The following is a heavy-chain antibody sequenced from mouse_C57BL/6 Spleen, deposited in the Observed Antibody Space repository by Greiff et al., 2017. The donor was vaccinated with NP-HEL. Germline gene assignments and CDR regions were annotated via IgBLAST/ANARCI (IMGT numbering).Heavy chain of an antibody. CDR3: AREGLGRGYAMDY. D-gene: IGHD4-1*01. J-gene: IGHJ4*01. V-gene: IGHV3-6*01. CDR1: GYSITSGYY. Sequence: EVQVVESGPGLVKPSQSLSLTCSVTGYSITSGYYWNWIRQFPGNKLEWMGYISYDGSNNYNPSLKNRISITRDTSKNQFFLKLNSVTTEDTATYYCAREGLGRGYAMDYWGQGTSVTVSS. CDR2: ISYDGSN.